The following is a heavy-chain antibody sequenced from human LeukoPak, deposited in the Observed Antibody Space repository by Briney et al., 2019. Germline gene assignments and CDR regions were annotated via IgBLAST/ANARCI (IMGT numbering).Heavy chain of an antibody. CDR3: ARDREWDYYGSGSYPFDY. CDR2: ISSSSSYI. Sequence: GGSLRLSCAASGFTFSSYSMNWVRQAPGKGLEWVSSISSSSSYIYYADSVKGRFTISRDNAKNSLYLQMNSLRAEDTAVYYCARDREWDYYGSGSYPFDYWGQGTLVTVSS. CDR1: GFTFSSYS. D-gene: IGHD3-10*01. J-gene: IGHJ4*02. V-gene: IGHV3-21*01.